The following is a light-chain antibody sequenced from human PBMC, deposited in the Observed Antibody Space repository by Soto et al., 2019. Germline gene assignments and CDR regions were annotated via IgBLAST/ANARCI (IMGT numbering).Light chain of an antibody. J-gene: IGKJ4*01. CDR2: DAS. CDR1: QSVSSF. Sequence: ETVLTQSPATLSLSPGEGATLSCRASQSVSSFLAWYQQKPGQAPRILIYDASNRATGIPARFSGSGPGTDCTLPISRLEPEDFAVFYCQQYGTLPLTFGGGTKVDIK. V-gene: IGKV3-11*01. CDR3: QQYGTLPLT.